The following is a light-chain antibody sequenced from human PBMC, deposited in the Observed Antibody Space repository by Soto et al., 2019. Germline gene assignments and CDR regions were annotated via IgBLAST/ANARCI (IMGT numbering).Light chain of an antibody. Sequence: QSVLTQPASVSGSPGQSITIPCTGTSSDVGGYKFVAWYQHHPGKAPKVMIYEVRNGPSGVSNRFSGSKSGNTASLTISVLQAEDDADYYCSSYTSSSTLVFGGGTKLTVL. V-gene: IGLV2-14*01. CDR1: SSDVGGYKF. J-gene: IGLJ2*01. CDR3: SSYTSSSTLV. CDR2: EVR.